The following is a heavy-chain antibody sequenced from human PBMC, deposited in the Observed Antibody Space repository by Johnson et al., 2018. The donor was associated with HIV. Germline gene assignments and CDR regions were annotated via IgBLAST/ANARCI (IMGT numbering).Heavy chain of an antibody. CDR2: IRYDGSNK. V-gene: IGHV3-30*02. Sequence: QVQLVESGGGVVQPGESLRLSCAASGFIFSSYDMHWVRQAPGKGLEWVAFIRYDGSNKYYVDSVKGRFTISRDNSKNTFYLQMNSLRGDDTAVYHCARGRIPATIAIDIWGQGTMVTVSS. CDR1: GFIFSSYD. CDR3: ARGRIPATIAIDI. D-gene: IGHD2-2*01. J-gene: IGHJ3*02.